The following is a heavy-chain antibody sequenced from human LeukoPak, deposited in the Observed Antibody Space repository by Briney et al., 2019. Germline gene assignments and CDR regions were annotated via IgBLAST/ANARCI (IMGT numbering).Heavy chain of an antibody. CDR2: IGTAGEI. J-gene: IGHJ4*02. CDR3: ARSMLRGVLPY. D-gene: IGHD3-10*01. CDR1: GFTFRSYD. V-gene: IGHV3-13*01. Sequence: GGSLRLSCAASGFTFRSYDMHWVRQATGKGLEWVSGIGTAGEIYYPGSVKGRFTTSRENAKNSLYLQMNSLRAEDTAVYYCARSMLRGVLPYWGQGTLVTVSS.